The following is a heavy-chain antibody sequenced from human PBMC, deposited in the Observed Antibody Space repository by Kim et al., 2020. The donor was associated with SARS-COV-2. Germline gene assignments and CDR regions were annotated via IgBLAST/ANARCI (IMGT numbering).Heavy chain of an antibody. D-gene: IGHD3-22*01. V-gene: IGHV4-39*07. Sequence: SETLSLTCTVSGGSISSSSYYWGWIRQPPGKGLEWIGSIYYSGSTYYNPSLKSRVTISVDTSKNQFSLKLSSVTAADTAVYYCASERLLVPPFSFDIWGQGTMVTVSS. CDR1: GGSISSSSYY. CDR2: IYYSGST. J-gene: IGHJ3*02. CDR3: ASERLLVPPFSFDI.